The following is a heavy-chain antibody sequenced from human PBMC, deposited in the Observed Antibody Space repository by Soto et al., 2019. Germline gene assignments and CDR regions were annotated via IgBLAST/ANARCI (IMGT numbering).Heavy chain of an antibody. CDR2: IWYDGSNK. Sequence: PGGSLRLSCAASGFTFSSYGMHWVRQAPGKGLEWVAVIWYDGSNKYYADSVKGRFTISRDNSKNTLYLQMNSLRAEDTAVYYCARDGIRYNWNYWYSDLWGRGTLVTVSS. V-gene: IGHV3-33*01. D-gene: IGHD1-20*01. J-gene: IGHJ2*01. CDR1: GFTFSSYG. CDR3: ARDGIRYNWNYWYSDL.